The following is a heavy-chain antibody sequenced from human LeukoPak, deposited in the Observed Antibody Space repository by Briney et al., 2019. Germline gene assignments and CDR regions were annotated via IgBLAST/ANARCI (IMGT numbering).Heavy chain of an antibody. V-gene: IGHV4-34*01. CDR1: GGSFSGYY. CDR3: ARVGSSGWYPFGYYFDY. Sequence: SETLSLTCAVYGGSFSGYYWGWIRQPPGKGLEWIGSIYYSGSTYYNPSLKSRVTISVDTSKNQFSLKLSSVTAADTAVYYCARVGSSGWYPFGYYFDYWGQGTLVTVSS. CDR2: IYYSGST. D-gene: IGHD6-19*01. J-gene: IGHJ4*02.